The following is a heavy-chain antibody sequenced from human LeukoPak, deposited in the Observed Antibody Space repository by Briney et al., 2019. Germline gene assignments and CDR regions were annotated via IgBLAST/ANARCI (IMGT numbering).Heavy chain of an antibody. CDR3: AKDRGSGWYAWFGP. CDR1: GFTFSSYG. J-gene: IGHJ5*02. CDR2: ISYDGSNK. V-gene: IGHV3-30*18. Sequence: GRSLRLSCAASGFTFSSYGMHWVRQAPGKGLEWVAVISYDGSNKYYADSVKGRFTISRDNSKNTLYLQMNSLRAEDTAVYYCAKDRGSGWYAWFGPWGQGTLVTVSS. D-gene: IGHD6-19*01.